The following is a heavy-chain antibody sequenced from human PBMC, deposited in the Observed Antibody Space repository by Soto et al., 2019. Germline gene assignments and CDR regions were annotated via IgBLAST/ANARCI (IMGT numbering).Heavy chain of an antibody. D-gene: IGHD3-22*01. CDR2: ISYDGSNR. CDR1: GFTFSSYG. Sequence: QVQLVESGGGVVQPGRSLRLSCAASGFTFSSYGIHWVRQAPGKGLEWVAVISYDGSNRYYADSVKGRITISRDNSKDTLYLQMNCLTAEDTAVYYCAKGGYYDSSGYLGGLDYWGQGTVVTVSS. CDR3: AKGGYYDSSGYLGGLDY. J-gene: IGHJ4*02. V-gene: IGHV3-30*18.